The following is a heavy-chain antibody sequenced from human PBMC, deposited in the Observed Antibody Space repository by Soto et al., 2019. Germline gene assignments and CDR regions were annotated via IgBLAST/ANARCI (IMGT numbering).Heavy chain of an antibody. J-gene: IGHJ4*02. D-gene: IGHD2-2*01. V-gene: IGHV4-31*03. CDR2: VYYSGST. Sequence: QVQLQESGPGLVKPSQTLSLTCTVSGGSISSDSFYWNWIRQHPGKGLEWIVYVYYSGSTYYNTSLKSRVTMSVDKSKHQFSLNLKSVTAADTAVYSCATAEVNRGRPSCGSTSCVYYFDSWGQGTRVSVSS. CDR3: ATAEVNRGRPSCGSTSCVYYFDS. CDR1: GGSISSDSFY.